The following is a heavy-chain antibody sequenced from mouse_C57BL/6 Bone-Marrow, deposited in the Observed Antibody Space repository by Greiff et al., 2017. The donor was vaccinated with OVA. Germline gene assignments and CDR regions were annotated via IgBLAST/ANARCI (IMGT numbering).Heavy chain of an antibody. Sequence: VQLKQPGAELVKPGASVKLSCKASGYTFTSYWMHWVKQRPGQGLEWIGMIHPNSGSTNYNEKFKSKATLTVDKSSSTAYMQLSSLTSEDSAVYYCARWGGYYSYYFDYWGQGTTLTVSS. CDR1: GYTFTSYW. CDR3: ARWGGYYSYYFDY. V-gene: IGHV1-64*01. J-gene: IGHJ2*01. D-gene: IGHD2-3*01. CDR2: IHPNSGST.